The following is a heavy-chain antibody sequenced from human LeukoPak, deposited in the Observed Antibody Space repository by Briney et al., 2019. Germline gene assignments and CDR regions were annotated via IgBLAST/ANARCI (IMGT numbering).Heavy chain of an antibody. V-gene: IGHV3-30*02. J-gene: IGHJ6*03. Sequence: GGSLRLSCAASGFTISSHGMHWVRQAPGKGLEWVAFIRFDGSNKYYADSVKGRFTISRDNSKNTVDLQMNSLRPEDTAEYYCAKDAFYYIDVWGNGTTVTIPS. CDR3: AKDAFYYIDV. CDR2: IRFDGSNK. CDR1: GFTISSHG.